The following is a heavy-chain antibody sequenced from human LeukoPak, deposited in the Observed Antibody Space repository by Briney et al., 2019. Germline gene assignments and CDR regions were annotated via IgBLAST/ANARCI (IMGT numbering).Heavy chain of an antibody. CDR2: INPNSGGT. Sequence: GASVKVSCKASGYTFTSYGISWVRQAPGQGLEWMGRINPNSGGTNYAQKFQGRVTMTRDTSISTAYMELSRLRSDDTAVYYCARGKRITIFGVAHNWFDPWGQGTLVTVSS. J-gene: IGHJ5*02. CDR1: GYTFTSYG. D-gene: IGHD3-3*01. CDR3: ARGKRITIFGVAHNWFDP. V-gene: IGHV1-2*06.